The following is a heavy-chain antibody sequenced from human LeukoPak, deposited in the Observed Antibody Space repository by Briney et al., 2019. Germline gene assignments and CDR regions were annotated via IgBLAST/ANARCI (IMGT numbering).Heavy chain of an antibody. CDR1: GNTLRELP. V-gene: IGHV1-24*01. CDR2: FDPENAEI. D-gene: IGHD3-3*01. Sequence: ASLRLSCKLSGNTLRELPIQWVRQAGGKGLEWMAGFDPENAEIVYAQKFQGRVTMTEDTSTNTAYMELTSLTSDDTALYYCATRGSDFWSGFDYWGQGTQVTVPS. J-gene: IGHJ4*02. CDR3: ATRGSDFWSGFDY.